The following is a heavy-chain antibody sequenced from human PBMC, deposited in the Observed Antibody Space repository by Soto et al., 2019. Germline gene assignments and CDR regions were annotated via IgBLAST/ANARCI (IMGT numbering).Heavy chain of an antibody. Sequence: SETLSLTCTVSGGSVSSGSYYWSWIRQPPGKGLEWIGYIYYSGSTNYNPSLKSRVTISVDTSKNQFSLKLSSVTAADTAVYYCARDAPAYSSGWYKRFDYWGQGTLVPVSS. V-gene: IGHV4-61*01. CDR1: GGSVSSGSYY. D-gene: IGHD6-19*01. J-gene: IGHJ4*02. CDR2: IYYSGST. CDR3: ARDAPAYSSGWYKRFDY.